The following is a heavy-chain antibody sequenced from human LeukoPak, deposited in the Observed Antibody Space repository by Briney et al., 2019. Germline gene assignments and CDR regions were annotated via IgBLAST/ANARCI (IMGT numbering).Heavy chain of an antibody. CDR3: ASRNRAGWFDP. Sequence: PSETLSLTCAVYGGSFSGYYWSWIRQPPGKGLEWIGEINHSGSTNYNPSLKSRVTISVDTSKNQFSLKLSSVTAADTAVYYCASRNRAGWFDPWGQGTLVTVSS. V-gene: IGHV4-34*01. CDR2: INHSGST. D-gene: IGHD1-14*01. CDR1: GGSFSGYY. J-gene: IGHJ5*02.